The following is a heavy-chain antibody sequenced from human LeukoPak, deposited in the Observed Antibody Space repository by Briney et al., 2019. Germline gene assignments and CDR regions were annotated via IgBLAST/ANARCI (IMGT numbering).Heavy chain of an antibody. D-gene: IGHD5-24*01. V-gene: IGHV3-23*01. CDR1: GFTFSNYA. CDR2: ISGSGGST. J-gene: IGHJ4*02. CDR3: AKDDGWVQYAN. Sequence: GGSLRLSCAASGFTFSNYAMSWVRQAPGKGLEWVSTISGSGGSTYYVDSVKGRFTISRDNSRNTLDIEMNSLRPEDTAVYYCAKDDGWVQYANWGQGTLVTVSS.